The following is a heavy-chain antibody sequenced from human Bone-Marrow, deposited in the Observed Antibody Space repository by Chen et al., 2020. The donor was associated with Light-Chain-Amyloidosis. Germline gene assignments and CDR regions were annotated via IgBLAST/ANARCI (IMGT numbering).Heavy chain of an antibody. V-gene: IGHV3-48*03. CDR1: GFTFSTYE. Sequence: EVKLVESGGGLVQPGGSLRLSCAASGFTFSTYEMNWVRQAPGKGLEWVSYISSSGGTIYYAVSVKGRFTISRDNTKNSLLLQMNSLRAEDTAVYYCARGFATDYWGQGTLVTVSS. CDR2: ISSSGGTI. J-gene: IGHJ4*02. CDR3: ARGFATDY. D-gene: IGHD2-15*01.